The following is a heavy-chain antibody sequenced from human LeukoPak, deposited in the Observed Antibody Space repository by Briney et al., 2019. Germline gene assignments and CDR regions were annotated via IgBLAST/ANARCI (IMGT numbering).Heavy chain of an antibody. V-gene: IGHV3-11*04. Sequence: GGSLRLSCAASGFTFSDYYMSWIRQAPGKGLEWVSYISSSGSTIYYADSVKGRFTISRDNAKNSLYLQMNSLRAGDTAVYYCARVRLTTVTNGVGWFDPWGQGTLVTVSS. D-gene: IGHD4-17*01. CDR3: ARVRLTTVTNGVGWFDP. CDR2: ISSSGSTI. CDR1: GFTFSDYY. J-gene: IGHJ5*02.